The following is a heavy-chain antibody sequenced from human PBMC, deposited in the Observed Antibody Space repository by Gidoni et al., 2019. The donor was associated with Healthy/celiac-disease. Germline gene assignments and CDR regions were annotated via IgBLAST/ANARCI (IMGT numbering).Heavy chain of an antibody. CDR2: IGTAGDT. CDR3: ARGGLDGYMGNFVDY. D-gene: IGHD5-12*01. V-gene: IGHV3-13*01. CDR1: GFPFSSYD. Sequence: EVQLVESGGGLVQPGGSLRLSCAASGFPFSSYDVHWVRQATGKGLEWVSAIGTAGDTYYPGSVKGRFTISRENAKNSLYLQMNSLRAGDTAVYYCARGGLDGYMGNFVDYWGQGTLVTVSS. J-gene: IGHJ4*02.